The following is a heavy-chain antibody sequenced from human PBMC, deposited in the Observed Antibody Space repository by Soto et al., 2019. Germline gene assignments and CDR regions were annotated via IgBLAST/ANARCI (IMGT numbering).Heavy chain of an antibody. CDR1: GGSISSSSYY. V-gene: IGHV4-39*01. CDR2: IYYSGST. Sequence: QLRLQESGPGLVKPSETLSLTCTVSGGSISSSSYYWGWIRQPPGKGLEWIGSIYYSGSTYYNPALKSRVTISVDTSKNQFSLKLSSVTAADTAVYYCARHSPRGDRSPPDYWGQGTLVTVSS. CDR3: ARHSPRGDRSPPDY. D-gene: IGHD3-10*01. J-gene: IGHJ4*02.